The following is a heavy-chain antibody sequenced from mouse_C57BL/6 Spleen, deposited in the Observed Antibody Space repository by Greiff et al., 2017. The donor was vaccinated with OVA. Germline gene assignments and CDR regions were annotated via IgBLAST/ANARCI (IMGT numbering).Heavy chain of an antibody. V-gene: IGHV1-82*01. J-gene: IGHJ2*01. Sequence: VQRVESGPELVKPGASVKISCKASGYAFSSSWMNWVKQRPGKGLEWIGRIYPGDGDTNYNGKFKGKATLTADKSSSTAYMQLSSLTSEDSAVYFCARDYYGSLYFDYWGQGTTLTVSS. CDR3: ARDYYGSLYFDY. CDR2: IYPGDGDT. D-gene: IGHD1-1*01. CDR1: GYAFSSSW.